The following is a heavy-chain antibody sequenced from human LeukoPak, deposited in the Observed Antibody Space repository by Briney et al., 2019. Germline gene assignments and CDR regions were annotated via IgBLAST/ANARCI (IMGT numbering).Heavy chain of an antibody. V-gene: IGHV5-51*01. CDR2: FYPGDSGP. Sequence: GQSLQFSFQVPGSGFPSYSIAWVGKMPGKGRDWRGSFYPGDSGPTYSPSFQGQVTISVDKSINTAYLQWSSLQASDTAMYYCGMSGDRVPLQDDVFDVWGQGTMVTVST. D-gene: IGHD1-26*01. CDR3: GMSGDRVPLQDDVFDV. J-gene: IGHJ3*01. CDR1: GSGFPSYS.